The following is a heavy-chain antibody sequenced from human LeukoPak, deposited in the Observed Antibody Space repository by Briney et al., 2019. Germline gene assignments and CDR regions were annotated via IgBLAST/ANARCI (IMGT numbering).Heavy chain of an antibody. V-gene: IGHV3-30-3*01. CDR3: ARTKEPNYYYGMDV. J-gene: IGHJ6*02. Sequence: GGSLRLSCAASGFTFSSYAMRWVRQAPGKGLEWVAVISYDGSNKYYADSVKGRFTISRDNSKNTLYLQMNSLRAEDTAVYYCARTKEPNYYYGMDVWGQGTTVTVSS. CDR1: GFTFSSYA. CDR2: ISYDGSNK. D-gene: IGHD1-1*01.